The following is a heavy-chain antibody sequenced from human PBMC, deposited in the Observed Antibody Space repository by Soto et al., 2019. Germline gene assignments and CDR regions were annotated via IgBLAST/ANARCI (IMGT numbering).Heavy chain of an antibody. CDR2: IYPGDSDT. Sequence: GESLKISCKGSGYSFTSYWIGWVRQMPGKGLEWMGIIYPGDSDTRYSHAFQGQVTISADKSISTAYLQWSSLKASDTAMYYCARRLGHLWFGELLLGAFDIWGQGTMVTVSS. J-gene: IGHJ3*02. V-gene: IGHV5-51*01. CDR3: ARRLGHLWFGELLLGAFDI. CDR1: GYSFTSYW. D-gene: IGHD3-10*01.